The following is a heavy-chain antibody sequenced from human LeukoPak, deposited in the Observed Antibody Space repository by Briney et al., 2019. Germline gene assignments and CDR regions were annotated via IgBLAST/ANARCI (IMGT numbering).Heavy chain of an antibody. Sequence: ASVKVSCKASGYTFTDSYIHWVRQAPGQGLEWMGWINPNSGGTNHAQKFQGRVTMTRDTSISTAYMELTRLGSDDTAVYFWARAVAGYHVPLDYWGQGTLVTVSS. V-gene: IGHV1-2*02. CDR1: GYTFTDSY. CDR2: INPNSGGT. J-gene: IGHJ4*02. CDR3: ARAVAGYHVPLDY. D-gene: IGHD5-12*01.